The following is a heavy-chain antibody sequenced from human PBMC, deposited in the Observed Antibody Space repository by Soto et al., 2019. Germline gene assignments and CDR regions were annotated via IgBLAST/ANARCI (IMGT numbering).Heavy chain of an antibody. CDR1: GYTLTELS. D-gene: IGHD2-2*01. V-gene: IGHV1-24*01. Sequence: ASVKVSCKVSGYTLTELSMHWVRQAPGKGLEWMGGFDPEDGETIYAQKFQGRVTMTEDTSTDAAYMELSSLRSEDTAVYYCATFFPVVPAARWFDPWGQGTLVTVSS. CDR3: ATFFPVVPAARWFDP. J-gene: IGHJ5*02. CDR2: FDPEDGET.